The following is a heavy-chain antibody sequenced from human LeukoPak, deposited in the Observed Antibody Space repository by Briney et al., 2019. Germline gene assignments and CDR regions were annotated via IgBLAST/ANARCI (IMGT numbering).Heavy chain of an antibody. D-gene: IGHD3-10*01. CDR1: GGSISSYY. J-gene: IGHJ5*02. CDR3: ARLEGYYGSGSTNWFDP. Sequence: SETLSLTCTVSGGSISSYYWSWIRQPPGKGLEWIGYIHYSGSTNYNPSVKSRVPISVDTSKNQFSLRLSSVTAADTAVYYCARLEGYYGSGSTNWFDPWGQGTLVTVSS. CDR2: IHYSGST. V-gene: IGHV4-59*08.